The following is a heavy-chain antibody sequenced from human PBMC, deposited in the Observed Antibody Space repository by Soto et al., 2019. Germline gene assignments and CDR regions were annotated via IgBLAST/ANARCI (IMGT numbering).Heavy chain of an antibody. J-gene: IGHJ4*02. CDR1: GFTLSDYA. D-gene: IGHD3-22*01. Sequence: GGSLRLSCAASGFTLSDYAMSWVRQAPGKGLEWVSAISGSGGTTYYADSVKGRFTISRDNSKNTMYLQVNSLRAEDTAIYYCAKDQQVGYYDSSGYYGPFDYWGQGTLVTVSS. CDR2: ISGSGGTT. V-gene: IGHV3-23*01. CDR3: AKDQQVGYYDSSGYYGPFDY.